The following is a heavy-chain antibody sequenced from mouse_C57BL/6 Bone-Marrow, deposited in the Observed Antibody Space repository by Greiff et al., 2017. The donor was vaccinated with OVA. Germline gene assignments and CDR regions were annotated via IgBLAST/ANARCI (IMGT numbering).Heavy chain of an antibody. J-gene: IGHJ4*01. Sequence: EVKLQESGAELVRPGASVKLSCTASGFNIKDDYMHWVKQRPEQGLEWIGWIDPENGDTEYASKFQGKATITADTSSNTAYLQLSSLTSEDTAVYYCTVVYYGSSSYYAMDYWGQGTSVTVSS. CDR1: GFNIKDDY. CDR2: IDPENGDT. CDR3: TVVYYGSSSYYAMDY. V-gene: IGHV14-4*01. D-gene: IGHD1-1*01.